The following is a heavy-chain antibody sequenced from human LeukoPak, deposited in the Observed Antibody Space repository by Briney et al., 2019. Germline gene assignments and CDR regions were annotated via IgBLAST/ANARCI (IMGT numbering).Heavy chain of an antibody. V-gene: IGHV3-7*02. J-gene: IGHJ4*02. Sequence: GGSLTLSCAASGFTFSRNWMSWVRQAPGKGLEWVANIQQDGSEKYYVDSVKGRFTISRDNAENTLYLQMSSLRPEDTAVYYCASGGYTSSWYVVDYWGQGTLVTVSS. CDR1: GFTFSRNW. D-gene: IGHD6-13*01. CDR2: IQQDGSEK. CDR3: ASGGYTSSWYVVDY.